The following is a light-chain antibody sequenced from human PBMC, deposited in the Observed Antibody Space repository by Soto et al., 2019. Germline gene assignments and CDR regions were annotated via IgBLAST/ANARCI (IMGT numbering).Light chain of an antibody. J-gene: IGKJ4*01. CDR3: QGYGSSPLT. CDR2: AAS. CDR1: QSVSSSY. Sequence: EIVLTQSPGTLSLSPGERATLSCRASQSVSSSYLAWYQQKPGQAPRLLIYAASSRATGIPDRFSGSGSETYFTLTISRLDAEDFAVYYCQGYGSSPLTFGGGTKVEIK. V-gene: IGKV3-20*01.